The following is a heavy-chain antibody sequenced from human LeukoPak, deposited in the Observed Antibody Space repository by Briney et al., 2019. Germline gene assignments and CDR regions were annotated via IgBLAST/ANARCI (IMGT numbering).Heavy chain of an antibody. CDR2: IYYSGST. CDR3: ARDSQSGQLVLSDSYYYMDV. CDR1: GGSISSYY. Sequence: SETLSLTCTVSGGSISSYYWSWIRQPPGKGLEWIGYIYYSGSTNYNPSLTSRVTISVDTSKNQFSLKLSSVTAADTAVYYCARDSQSGQLVLSDSYYYMDVWGKGTTVTISS. D-gene: IGHD6-13*01. V-gene: IGHV4-59*01. J-gene: IGHJ6*03.